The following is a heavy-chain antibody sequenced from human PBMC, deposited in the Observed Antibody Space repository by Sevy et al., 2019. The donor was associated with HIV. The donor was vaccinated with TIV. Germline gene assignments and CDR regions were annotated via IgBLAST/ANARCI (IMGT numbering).Heavy chain of an antibody. J-gene: IGHJ3*02. CDR2: ISNNGGST. D-gene: IGHD5-18*01. CDR3: VKDLKWRWIQVVPAFDI. V-gene: IGHV3-64D*06. CDR1: GFTFSSYA. Sequence: GGSLRLSCSASGFTFSSYAMHWVRQAPGKGLEYVSAISNNGGSTYYADSVKGRFTIFRDNSKNTLYLQMCRLRAEETAVYYCVKDLKWRWIQVVPAFDIWGQGTMVTVSS.